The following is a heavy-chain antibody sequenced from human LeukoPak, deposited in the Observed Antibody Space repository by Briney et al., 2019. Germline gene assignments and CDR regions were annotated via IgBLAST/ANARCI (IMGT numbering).Heavy chain of an antibody. V-gene: IGHV6-1*01. J-gene: IGHJ4*02. CDR1: GDSVSSNSAA. D-gene: IGHD3-10*01. CDR3: ARDSSVPPRWVRGVRADPYYFDY. CDR2: TYYRSKWYN. Sequence: SQTLSLTCAISGDSVSSNSAAWNWVRQSPSRGLEWLGMTYYRSKWYNDYAVSVKSRITINPDTSKNQFSLQLNSVTPEDTAVYYCARDSSVPPRWVRGVRADPYYFDYWGQGTLVTVSS.